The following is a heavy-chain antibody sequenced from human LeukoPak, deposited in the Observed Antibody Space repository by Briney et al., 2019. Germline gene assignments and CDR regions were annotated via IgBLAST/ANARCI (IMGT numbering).Heavy chain of an antibody. V-gene: IGHV1-24*01. Sequence: ASVKVSCKVSGYTLTELSMHWVRQAPGKGLEWMGGFDPEDGETIYAQKFQGRVTTTEDTSTDTAYMELSSLRSEDTAVYYCATGPLPEAFDIWGQGTMVTVSS. CDR1: GYTLTELS. D-gene: IGHD1-14*01. CDR2: FDPEDGET. J-gene: IGHJ3*02. CDR3: ATGPLPEAFDI.